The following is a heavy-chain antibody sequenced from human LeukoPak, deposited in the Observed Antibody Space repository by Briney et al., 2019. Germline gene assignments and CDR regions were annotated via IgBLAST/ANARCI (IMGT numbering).Heavy chain of an antibody. D-gene: IGHD3-16*01. CDR3: ARASWVSSTDAVR. J-gene: IGHJ4*02. CDR1: GLSFSTFA. CDR2: LRGNGET. V-gene: IGHV3-23*01. Sequence: PGGSLSLSCAASGLSFSTFAMSWVRQGPARGLEWVSSLRGNGETFYAESVKGRFTLSSDSSRNTVYLHLNNLKVEDTAMYYCARASWVSSTDAVRWGQGTLVTVSS.